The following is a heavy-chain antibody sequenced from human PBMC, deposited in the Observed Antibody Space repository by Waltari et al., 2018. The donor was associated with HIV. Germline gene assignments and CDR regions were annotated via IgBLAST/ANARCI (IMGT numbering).Heavy chain of an antibody. D-gene: IGHD3-10*02. CDR3: SRGPMYNWFDP. V-gene: IGHV3-9*01. J-gene: IGHJ5*02. CDR2: ISWHSTRI. CDR1: GFKFDDYA. Sequence: SLRLSCTASGFKFDDYAMHWVRQPPGKGLEWVSSISWHSTRITYADSVKGRFTISRDNAKKSLYLQMDSLRPEDTAFYYCSRGPMYNWFDPWGQGTLVTVSS.